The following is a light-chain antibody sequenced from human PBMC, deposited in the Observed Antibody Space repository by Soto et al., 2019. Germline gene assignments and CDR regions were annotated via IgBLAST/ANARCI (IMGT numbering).Light chain of an antibody. CDR2: WAS. V-gene: IGKV4-1*01. J-gene: IGKJ2*01. CDR1: QSVLYSSNNKNY. CDR3: HQYYNTPYT. Sequence: DIVMTQSPDSLAVSLGERATINCKSSQSVLYSSNNKNYLAWYQQKPGQPPKLLIYWASTRESGVPDRFSGSGSATDFTLTVSSLQAEDVAVYYCHQYYNTPYTFGQGTKLEIK.